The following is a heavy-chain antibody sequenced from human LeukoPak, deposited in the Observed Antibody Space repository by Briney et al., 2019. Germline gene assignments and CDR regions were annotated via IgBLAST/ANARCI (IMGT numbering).Heavy chain of an antibody. D-gene: IGHD6-13*01. CDR3: AKDRSSSWRVFDY. CDR2: ISSSGGST. CDR1: GFTFSNYG. Sequence: GGSLRLSCAAPGFTFSNYGMSWVRQAPGKGLEWVSAISSSGGSTYYADSVKGRFTISRDNSKNTLYLQMNSLRAEDTAVYYCAKDRSSSWRVFDYWGQGTLVTVSS. J-gene: IGHJ4*02. V-gene: IGHV3-23*01.